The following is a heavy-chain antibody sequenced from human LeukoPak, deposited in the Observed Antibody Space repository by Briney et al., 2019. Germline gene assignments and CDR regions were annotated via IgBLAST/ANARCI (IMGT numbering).Heavy chain of an antibody. D-gene: IGHD2-21*01. J-gene: IGHJ4*02. V-gene: IGHV4-59*01. CDR3: ARTVGYCGGDCYSFDY. CDR1: GGSISSYY. Sequence: SETLSLTCTVSGGSISSYYWSWIRQPPGKGLEWIGYIYYSGSTNYNPSLKSRVTISVDTSKNQFSLKLSSVTAADTAVYYCARTVGYCGGDCYSFDYWGQGTLVTVSS. CDR2: IYYSGST.